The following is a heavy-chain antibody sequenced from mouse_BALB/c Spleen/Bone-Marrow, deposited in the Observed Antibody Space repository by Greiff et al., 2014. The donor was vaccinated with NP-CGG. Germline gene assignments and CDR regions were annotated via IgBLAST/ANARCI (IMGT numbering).Heavy chain of an antibody. J-gene: IGHJ4*01. Sequence: VQLKDSGAELVKPGASVKLSCTASGFNIKDTYMHWVKQRPEQGLEWIGRIDPANGNTKYDPKFQGKATITADTSSNTAYLQLSSLTSEDTAVYYCAIYYGNYYAMDYWGQGTSVTVSS. CDR1: GFNIKDTY. D-gene: IGHD2-1*01. CDR2: IDPANGNT. V-gene: IGHV14-3*02. CDR3: AIYYGNYYAMDY.